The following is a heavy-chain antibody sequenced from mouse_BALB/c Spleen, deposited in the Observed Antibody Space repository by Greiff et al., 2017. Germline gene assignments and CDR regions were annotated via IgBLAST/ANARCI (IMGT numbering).Heavy chain of an antibody. D-gene: IGHD1-1*01. CDR2: ISSGSSTI. J-gene: IGHJ4*01. CDR3: ARRGDYYGSGYAMDY. V-gene: IGHV5-17*02. Sequence: EVQRVESGGGLVQPGGSRKLSCAASGFTFSSFGMHWVRQAPEKGLEWVAYISSGSSTIYYADTVKGRFTISRDNPKNTLFLQMTSLRSEDTAMYYCARRGDYYGSGYAMDYWGQGTSVTVSS. CDR1: GFTFSSFG.